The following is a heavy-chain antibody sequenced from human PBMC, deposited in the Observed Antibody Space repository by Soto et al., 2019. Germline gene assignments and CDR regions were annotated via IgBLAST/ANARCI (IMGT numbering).Heavy chain of an antibody. J-gene: IGHJ4*02. V-gene: IGHV5-51*01. CDR3: ARHLRGSNFDY. CDR1: GYSFTSYW. CDR2: IYPGDSEP. Sequence: EVHLVQSGAEVKKPGESLKISCKGSGYSFTSYWIAWVRQIPGKGLEWMGIIYPGDSEPKYSPSFQGQVTFSVDKSISTAYPQWSSLKASDTAIYYCARHLRGSNFDYWGQGTLVTVSS.